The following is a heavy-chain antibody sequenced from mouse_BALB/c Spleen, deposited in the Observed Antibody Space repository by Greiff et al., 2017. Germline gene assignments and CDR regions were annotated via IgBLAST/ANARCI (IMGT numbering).Heavy chain of an antibody. CDR3: ARSGDYGGYYAMDY. D-gene: IGHD2-4*01. V-gene: IGHV5-17*02. CDR2: ISSGSSTI. J-gene: IGHJ4*01. Sequence: DVHLVESGGGLVQPGGSRKLSCAASGFTFSSFGMHWVRQAPEKGLEWVAYISSGSSTIYYADTVKGRFTISRDNPKNTLFLQMTSLRSEDTAMYYCARSGDYGGYYAMDYWGQGTSVTVSS. CDR1: GFTFSSFG.